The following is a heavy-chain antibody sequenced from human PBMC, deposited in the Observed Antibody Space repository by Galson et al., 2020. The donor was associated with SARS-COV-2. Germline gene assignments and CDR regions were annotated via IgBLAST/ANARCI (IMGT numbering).Heavy chain of an antibody. J-gene: IGHJ4*02. V-gene: IGHV2-5*02. CDR1: GFSLSSSGVG. Sequence: SGPTLVKPTQTLTLTCTFSGFSLSSSGVGVGWIRQPPGKALEWLALIYWDDDEHYSPSLKSRLTITKATSKNQVVLTMTNMDPVDTGTYYCARVLYFEGSGYWGFDYWGQGTRVIVSS. CDR3: ARVLYFEGSGYWGFDY. CDR2: IYWDDDE. D-gene: IGHD3-22*01.